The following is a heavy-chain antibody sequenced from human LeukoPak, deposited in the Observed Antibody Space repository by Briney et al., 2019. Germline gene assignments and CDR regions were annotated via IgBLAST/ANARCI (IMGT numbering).Heavy chain of an antibody. CDR3: ARDYCGGDCSPHWYYYGMDV. J-gene: IGHJ6*02. D-gene: IGHD2-21*02. CDR1: GGSISSGDYY. CDR2: IYYSGST. Sequence: SQTLSLTCTVSGGSISSGDYYWSWIRQPPGKGLEWIGYIYYSGSTYYNPSLKSRVTISVDTSKNQFSLKLSSVTAADTAVYHCARDYCGGDCSPHWYYYGMDVWGQGTTVTVSS. V-gene: IGHV4-30-4*01.